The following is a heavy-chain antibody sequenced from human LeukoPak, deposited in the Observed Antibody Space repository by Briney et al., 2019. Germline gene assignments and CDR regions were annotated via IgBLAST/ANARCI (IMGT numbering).Heavy chain of an antibody. D-gene: IGHD4-11*01. CDR1: GGSISSYY. Sequence: SETLSLTCTVSGGSISSYYWSWIRQPPGKGLEWIGYVYYSGSTNYNPSLKSRVTISVDTSKNQFSLKVTSVTAADTAVYYCARGLGYSRIDYWGQGTLVTVSS. CDR2: VYYSGST. CDR3: ARGLGYSRIDY. V-gene: IGHV4-59*01. J-gene: IGHJ4*02.